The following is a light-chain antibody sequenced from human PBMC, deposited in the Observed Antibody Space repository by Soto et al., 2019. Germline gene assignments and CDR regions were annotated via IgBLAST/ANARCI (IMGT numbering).Light chain of an antibody. V-gene: IGKV3-20*01. CDR2: GAS. J-gene: IGKJ1*01. Sequence: EIVMTQSPATLSVSPGERATLSCRASQSVSSNLAWYQKKPGQAPRLLIYGASSRATGIPDRFSGSGSGTDFTLTISRMEPEDFAVYYCQQYGSWTFGQGTKVDIK. CDR1: QSVSSN. CDR3: QQYGSWT.